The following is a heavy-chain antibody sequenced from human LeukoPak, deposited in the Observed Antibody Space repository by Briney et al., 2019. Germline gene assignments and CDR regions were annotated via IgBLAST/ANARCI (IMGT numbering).Heavy chain of an antibody. Sequence: GGSLRLSCAASGFTFDDYTMHWVRQAPGKGLEWVSLISWDGGSTYYADSVKGRFTISRDNSKNSLYLQMNSLRTEDTALYYCAKDRGFGELLGSFDYWGQGTLVTVSS. J-gene: IGHJ4*02. V-gene: IGHV3-43*01. CDR3: AKDRGFGELLGSFDY. CDR1: GFTFDDYT. D-gene: IGHD3-10*01. CDR2: ISWDGGST.